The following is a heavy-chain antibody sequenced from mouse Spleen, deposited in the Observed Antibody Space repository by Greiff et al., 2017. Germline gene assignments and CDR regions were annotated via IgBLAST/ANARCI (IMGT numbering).Heavy chain of an antibody. D-gene: IGHD1-1*01. Sequence: QVQLQQPGAELVKPGASVKLSCKASGYTFTSYWMHWVKQRPGQGLEWIGEINPSNGRTNYNEKFKSKATLTVDKSSSTAYMQLSSLTSEDSAVYYCARKRALYYYGSSYFDYWGQGTTLTVSS. CDR2: INPSNGRT. V-gene: IGHV1S81*02. CDR3: ARKRALYYYGSSYFDY. J-gene: IGHJ2*01. CDR1: GYTFTSYW.